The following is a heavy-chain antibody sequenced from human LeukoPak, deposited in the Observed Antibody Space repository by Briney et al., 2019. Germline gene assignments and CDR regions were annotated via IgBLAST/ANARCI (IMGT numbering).Heavy chain of an antibody. V-gene: IGHV5-51*01. CDR3: ARRDYDFWSGATHFDY. J-gene: IGHJ4*02. D-gene: IGHD3-3*01. CDR2: IYPGDSDT. CDR1: GYSFTSYW. Sequence: GESLKISCKGSGYSFTSYWIGWVRQMPGKGLEWMGIIYPGDSDTRYSPSFQGQVAISADKSISTAYLQWSSLKASDTAMYYCARRDYDFWSGATHFDYWGQGTLVTVSS.